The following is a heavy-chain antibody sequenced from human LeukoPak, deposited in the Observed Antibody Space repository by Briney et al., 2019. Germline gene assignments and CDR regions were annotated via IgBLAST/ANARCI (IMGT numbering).Heavy chain of an antibody. D-gene: IGHD1-7*01. Sequence: PGGSLRLSCVASGFTFSNYWMSWVRQAPGKGLEWVAVVSSDGSIDYYADSLRGRFTVSRDNSKNTMFLQFNTLRPEDTAVYYCAREGMGTTFSAWFEPWGQGTLVTVSS. V-gene: IGHV3-30*03. CDR3: AREGMGTTFSAWFEP. CDR2: VSSDGSID. J-gene: IGHJ5*02. CDR1: GFTFSNYW.